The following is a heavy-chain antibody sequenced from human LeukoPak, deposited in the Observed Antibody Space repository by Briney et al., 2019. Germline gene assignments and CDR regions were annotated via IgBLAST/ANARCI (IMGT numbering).Heavy chain of an antibody. D-gene: IGHD2/OR15-2a*01. Sequence: ASVKVSCKASGYTFTSYGISWVRQAPGQGLEWMGWISAYNGNTNYAQKLQGRVTTTTDTSTSTAYMELRSLRSDDTAVYYCARKGTTSYYYYMDVWGKGTTVTVSS. CDR3: ARKGTTSYYYYMDV. CDR1: GYTFTSYG. CDR2: ISAYNGNT. V-gene: IGHV1-18*01. J-gene: IGHJ6*03.